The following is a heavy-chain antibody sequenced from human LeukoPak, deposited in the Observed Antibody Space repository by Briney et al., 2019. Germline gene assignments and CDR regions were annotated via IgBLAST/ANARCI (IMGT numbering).Heavy chain of an antibody. CDR2: ISAAGDST. CDR3: AKYLSRNYNDSNAYSHSAYDY. D-gene: IGHD3-22*01. Sequence: GGSLRLSCAPSGFTFSSFAMSWVRRSPGKGLEWVSGISAAGDSTYYADSVKGRFTISRDNSKSSLYLLMNSLRAEDTAVYYCAKYLSRNYNDSNAYSHSAYDYWGQGALVTVSS. CDR1: GFTFSSFA. V-gene: IGHV3-23*01. J-gene: IGHJ4*02.